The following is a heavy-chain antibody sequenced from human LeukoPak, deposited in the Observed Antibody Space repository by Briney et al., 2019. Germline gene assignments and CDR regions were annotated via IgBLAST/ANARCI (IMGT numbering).Heavy chain of an antibody. V-gene: IGHV3-30*02. CDR1: GFTLSCCG. J-gene: IGHJ4*02. CDR2: IRYDGSNK. CDR3: AKDLGSWGDY. D-gene: IGHD6-13*01. Sequence: GGSLRLSCVASGFTLSCCGMHWVRQAPGKGLEWVAFIRYDGSNKYYADSVKGRFTISRDNSKNTLYLQMNSLGAEDTAVYYCAKDLGSWGDYWGQGTLVTVSS.